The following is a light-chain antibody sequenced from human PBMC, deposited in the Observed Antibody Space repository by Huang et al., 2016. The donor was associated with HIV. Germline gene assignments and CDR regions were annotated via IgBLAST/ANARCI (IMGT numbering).Light chain of an antibody. CDR1: QRVSTN. CDR2: GTS. V-gene: IGKV3-15*01. J-gene: IGKJ4*01. Sequence: EIVMTQSPATLYVSPGERATLSCRASQRVSTNLAWYQQKAGQAPRRLMYGTSTRATGVPARFSGSGSGKEFTLTISSLQSEDFAVYYCQQYNNWPPRTFGGGTRVEIK. CDR3: QQYNNWPPRT.